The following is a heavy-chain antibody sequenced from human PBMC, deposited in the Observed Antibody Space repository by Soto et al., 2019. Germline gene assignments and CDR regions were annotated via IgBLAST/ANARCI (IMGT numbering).Heavy chain of an antibody. CDR1: GGTFSSYG. D-gene: IGHD1-26*01. V-gene: IGHV1-69*13. Sequence: SVKVSCKAAGGTFSSYGISWVRQAPGQGLEWMGGIIPMFGTATHTQNFQGRLTITADESTSTAYMELSSLRSEDTAVYFCARYVGVTTLSYLDYWGQGTLVTVSS. J-gene: IGHJ4*02. CDR2: IIPMFGTA. CDR3: ARYVGVTTLSYLDY.